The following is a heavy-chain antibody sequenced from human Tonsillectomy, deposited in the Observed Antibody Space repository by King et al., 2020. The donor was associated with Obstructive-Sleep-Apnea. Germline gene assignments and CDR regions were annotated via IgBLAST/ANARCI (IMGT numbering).Heavy chain of an antibody. CDR2: MYYSGNT. Sequence: VQLQESGPGLVKPSETLSLTCTVSGDSISNYYWSWIRQPPGKGLEWIGYMYYSGNTNYSPSLKSRVTISVDTSKIQFSLRLSSVTAADTAGYYCARHRGVEDYGGYGDYFDYWGQGTLVTVSS. V-gene: IGHV4-59*08. CDR3: ARHRGVEDYGGYGDYFDY. D-gene: IGHD5-12*01. J-gene: IGHJ4*02. CDR1: GDSISNYY.